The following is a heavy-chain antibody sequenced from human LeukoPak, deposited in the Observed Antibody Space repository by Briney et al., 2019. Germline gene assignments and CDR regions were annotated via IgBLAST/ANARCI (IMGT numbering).Heavy chain of an antibody. J-gene: IGHJ4*02. D-gene: IGHD6-6*01. CDR2: FDPEDGET. CDR3: ARGIAARLDY. CDR1: GYTLTELS. V-gene: IGHV1-24*01. Sequence: GASVKVSCKVSGYTLTELSMHWVRQAPGKGLEWMGGFDPEDGETIYAQKFQGRVTITRNTSISTAYMELSSLRSEDTAVYYCARGIAARLDYWGQGTLVTVSS.